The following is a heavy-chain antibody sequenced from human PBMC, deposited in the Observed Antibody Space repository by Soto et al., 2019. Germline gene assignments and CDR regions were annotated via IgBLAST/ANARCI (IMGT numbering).Heavy chain of an antibody. CDR1: GFTFSTYA. D-gene: IGHD3-16*01. CDR3: ARGRYALDY. V-gene: IGHV3-23*01. Sequence: EVQLLESGGGLVQPGGSLRLSCAASGFTFSTYAMSWVRQAPGKGLEWVSAISGSDGRTYYADSVKGRFTISRDNSKNSLYLQMNSLRDDDTAVFYCARGRYALDYWGQGTRVTVSS. CDR2: ISGSDGRT. J-gene: IGHJ4*02.